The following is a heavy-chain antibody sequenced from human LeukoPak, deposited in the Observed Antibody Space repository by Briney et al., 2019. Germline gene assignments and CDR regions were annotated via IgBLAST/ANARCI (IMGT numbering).Heavy chain of an antibody. V-gene: IGHV4-34*01. Sequence: PSETLSLTCAVYGGSFSGYYWSWIRQPPGKGLEWIGEINHSGSTNYNPSLKSRVTISVDTSKNQFSLKLSSVTAADTAVCYCARRRTAMGFDYWGQGTLATVSS. CDR2: INHSGST. J-gene: IGHJ4*02. CDR1: GGSFSGYY. D-gene: IGHD5-18*01. CDR3: ARRRTAMGFDY.